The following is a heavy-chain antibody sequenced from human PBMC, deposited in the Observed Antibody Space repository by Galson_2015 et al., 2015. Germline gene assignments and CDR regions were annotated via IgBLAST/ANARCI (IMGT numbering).Heavy chain of an antibody. Sequence: SLRLSCAASGFTFGSYAMSWVRQAPGKGLEWVSVISGSGGSTYYADSVEGRFTISRDNSKNTLYLQMNSLRAEDTAVYYCAKHPCQGTANNWFDPWGQGTLVTAST. CDR2: ISGSGGST. CDR3: AKHPCQGTANNWFDP. D-gene: IGHD3-10*01. CDR1: GFTFGSYA. V-gene: IGHV3-23*01. J-gene: IGHJ5*02.